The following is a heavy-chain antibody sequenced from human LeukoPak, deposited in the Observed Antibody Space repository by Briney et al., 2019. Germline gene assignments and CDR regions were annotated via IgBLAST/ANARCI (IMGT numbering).Heavy chain of an antibody. V-gene: IGHV4-59*10. D-gene: IGHD3-22*01. J-gene: IGHJ4*02. CDR3: AREDDSSGYYLFDY. Sequence: SETLSHTCAVYGGSFSGYYWSGIRQPPGKGLEWIGRIYTSGSTNYNPSLKSRITISVDTSKNQFSLKLSSVTAADTAVYYCAREDDSSGYYLFDYWGQGTLVTVSS. CDR2: IYTSGST. CDR1: GGSFSGYY.